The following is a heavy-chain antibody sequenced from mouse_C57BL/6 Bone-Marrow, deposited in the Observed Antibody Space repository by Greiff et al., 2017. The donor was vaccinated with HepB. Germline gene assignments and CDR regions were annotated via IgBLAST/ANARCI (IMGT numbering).Heavy chain of an antibody. CDR1: GFTFSSYA. V-gene: IGHV5-4*01. J-gene: IGHJ4*01. Sequence: EVKLVESGGGLVKPGGSLKLSCAASGFTFSSYAMSWVRQTPEKRLEWVATISDGGSYTYYPDNVKGRFTISRDNAKNNLYLQMSHLKSEDTAMYYCAREGAYYSNHEGDYWGQGTSVTVSS. CDR2: ISDGGSYT. CDR3: AREGAYYSNHEGDY. D-gene: IGHD2-5*01.